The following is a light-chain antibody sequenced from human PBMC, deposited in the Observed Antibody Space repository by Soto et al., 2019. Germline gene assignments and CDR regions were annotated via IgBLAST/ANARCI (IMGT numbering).Light chain of an antibody. CDR2: DAS. CDR1: QSVRTY. V-gene: IGKV3-11*01. J-gene: IGKJ3*01. CDR3: QQYGSSPFT. Sequence: EIVLTQSPATLSLSAGERATLSCRASQSVRTYLAWYQQRPGQAPRLLIYDASTRATGIPARFSGSGSGTDFTLSISSLEPEDFAVYYCQQYGSSPFTFGPGTKVDIK.